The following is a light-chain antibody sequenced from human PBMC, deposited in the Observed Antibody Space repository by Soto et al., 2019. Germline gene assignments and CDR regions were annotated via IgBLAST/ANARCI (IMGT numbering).Light chain of an antibody. CDR3: CSYATSTVV. J-gene: IGLJ2*01. CDR2: EGS. Sequence: QSVLTQPASVSGSPGQSITISCTGTSSDVGSYNLVSWYQHHPGKAPKLMIYEGSKRPSGVSNRFSASKSGNTASLTISGLHAEDEDDYYCCSYATSTVVFGGGTKLTVL. CDR1: SSDVGSYNL. V-gene: IGLV2-23*01.